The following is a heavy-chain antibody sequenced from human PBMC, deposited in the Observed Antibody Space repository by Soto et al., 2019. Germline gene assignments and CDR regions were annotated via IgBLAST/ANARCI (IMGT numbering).Heavy chain of an antibody. CDR2: INTDGSHT. CDR1: GFTFRSVC. J-gene: IGHJ4*02. CDR3: VRGTPTPGLDY. V-gene: IGHV3-7*03. D-gene: IGHD1-7*01. Sequence: PGGSLRLSXVASGFTFRSVCMSWVGQVPGKGLEWVGNINTDGSHTQFGDSVKARFTFYSKNAQNSQYLEMNSLRAEDTAVYYCVRGTPTPGLDYWGQGTLVTVSS.